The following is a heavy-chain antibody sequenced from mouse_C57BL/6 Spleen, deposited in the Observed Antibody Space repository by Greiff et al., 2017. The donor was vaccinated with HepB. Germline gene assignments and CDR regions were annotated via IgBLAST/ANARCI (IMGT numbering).Heavy chain of an antibody. D-gene: IGHD1-1*01. V-gene: IGHV1-26*01. CDR1: GYTFTDYY. J-gene: IGHJ1*03. CDR3: AIGSSSWNGYFDV. CDR2: INPNNGGT. Sequence: VQLQQSGPELVKPGASVKISCKASGYTFTDYYMNWVKQSHGKSLEWIGDINPNNGGTSYNQKFKGKATLTVDKSSSTAYMELRSLTSEDSAVYYCAIGSSSWNGYFDVWGTGTTVTVSS.